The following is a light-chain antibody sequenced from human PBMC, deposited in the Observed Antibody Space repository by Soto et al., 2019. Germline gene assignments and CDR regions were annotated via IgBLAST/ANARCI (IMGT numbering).Light chain of an antibody. CDR1: RSNI. Sequence: QSVLTQPPSVSAAPGQKVTISCSGSRSNIVSWYQPLPGTAPKLLIYDNNKRPSGIPDRFSGSKSGTSATLGITGLQTGDEADYYCGTWDTRLSVVVFGGGTKLTVL. J-gene: IGLJ2*01. CDR3: GTWDTRLSVVV. CDR2: DNN. V-gene: IGLV1-51*01.